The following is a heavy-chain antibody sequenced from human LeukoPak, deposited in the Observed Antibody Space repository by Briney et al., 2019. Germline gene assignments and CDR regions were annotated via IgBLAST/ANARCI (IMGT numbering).Heavy chain of an antibody. J-gene: IGHJ4*02. V-gene: IGHV1-69*06. Sequence: SVKVSCKASGGTFSSYAISWVRQAPGQGLEWMGGIIPIFGTANYAQKFQGRVTITADKSTSTAYMELSSLRSEDTAVYYCARASRVANYDTLTGYYYYWGQGTLVTVSS. CDR1: GGTFSSYA. CDR2: IIPIFGTA. D-gene: IGHD3-9*01. CDR3: ARASRVANYDTLTGYYYY.